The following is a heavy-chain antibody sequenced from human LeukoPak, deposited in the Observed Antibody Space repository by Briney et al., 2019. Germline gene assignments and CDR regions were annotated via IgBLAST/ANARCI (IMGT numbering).Heavy chain of an antibody. D-gene: IGHD6-25*01. CDR3: ARFAAGGSYYYYMDD. V-gene: IGHV3-48*01. CDR2: IATSSSTI. J-gene: IGHJ6*03. Sequence: GGSLRLSCAASGFTFSTYTMNWVRQPPGKGLEWVSNIATSSSTIYYADSVKGRFTISRDNAKNSLYLQMNSLRADDTAVYYCARFAAGGSYYYYMDDWGKGTTVTVSS. CDR1: GFTFSTYT.